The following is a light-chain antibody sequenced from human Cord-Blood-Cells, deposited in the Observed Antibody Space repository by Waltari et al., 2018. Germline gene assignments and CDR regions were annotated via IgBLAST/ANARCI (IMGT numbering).Light chain of an antibody. V-gene: IGLV3-1*01. Sequence: SYELTQPPSVSVSPGQTASITCPGDKLGDKYACWYQQKPGQSPVLVIYQDSKRPSGIPEPFAVSNSGNTATLTISGTQAMDEADYYCQAWDSSIVVFGGGTKLTVL. CDR1: KLGDKY. CDR3: QAWDSSIVV. CDR2: QDS. J-gene: IGLJ2*01.